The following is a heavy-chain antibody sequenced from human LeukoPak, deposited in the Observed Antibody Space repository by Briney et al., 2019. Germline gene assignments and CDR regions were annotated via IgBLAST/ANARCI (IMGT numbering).Heavy chain of an antibody. CDR3: ASDYCSSTSCYVFDY. CDR2: ISGSGGST. V-gene: IGHV3-23*01. CDR1: GFTFSSYA. Sequence: GGSLRLSCAASGFTFSSYAMSWVRQAPGKGLEWVSAISGSGGSTYYADSVKGRFTISRDNSKNTLYLQMNSLRAEDTAVYYCASDYCSSTSCYVFDYWGQGTLVTVSS. J-gene: IGHJ4*02. D-gene: IGHD2-2*01.